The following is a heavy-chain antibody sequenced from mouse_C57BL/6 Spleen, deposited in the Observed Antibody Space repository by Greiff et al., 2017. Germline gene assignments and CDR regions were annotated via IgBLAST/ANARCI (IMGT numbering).Heavy chain of an antibody. CDR2: IHPNSGST. V-gene: IGHV1-64*01. CDR3: ARRGDYPLFDY. CDR1: GYTFTSYW. D-gene: IGHD2-4*01. J-gene: IGHJ2*01. Sequence: VQLQQPGAELVKPGASVKLSCKASGYTFTSYWMHWVKQRPGQGLEWIGMIHPNSGSTNYNEKFKSKATLTVDKSSSTAYMQLSSLTSEDSAVYYCARRGDYPLFDYWGQGTTLTVSS.